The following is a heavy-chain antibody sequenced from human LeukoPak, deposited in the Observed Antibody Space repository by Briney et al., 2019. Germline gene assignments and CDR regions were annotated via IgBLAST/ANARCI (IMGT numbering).Heavy chain of an antibody. CDR3: AQEDSRVETTLAEYFQH. Sequence: PGGSLRLSCAASGFTFSSDGMSWVRQAPGKGLECVSAIIVSGGSTYYADSVKGRFTISRDNSKNPLYMQMNSLRAEDPAVYYCAQEDSRVETTLAEYFQHWGQGTLVTVSS. CDR2: IIVSGGST. V-gene: IGHV3-23*01. J-gene: IGHJ1*01. CDR1: GFTFSSDG. D-gene: IGHD3-22*01.